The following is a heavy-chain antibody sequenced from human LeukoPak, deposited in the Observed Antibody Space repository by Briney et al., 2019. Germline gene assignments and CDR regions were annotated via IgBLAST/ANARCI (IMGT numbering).Heavy chain of an antibody. D-gene: IGHD6-19*01. Sequence: GGSLRLSCAASGFTFSSYAMHWVRQAPGKGLEWVAVISYDGSNKYYADSVKGRFTISRDNSKNTLYLQMNSLRAEDTAVYYCARQAVAGPGTFDYWGQGTLVTVSS. CDR2: ISYDGSNK. CDR3: ARQAVAGPGTFDY. CDR1: GFTFSSYA. J-gene: IGHJ4*02. V-gene: IGHV3-30*04.